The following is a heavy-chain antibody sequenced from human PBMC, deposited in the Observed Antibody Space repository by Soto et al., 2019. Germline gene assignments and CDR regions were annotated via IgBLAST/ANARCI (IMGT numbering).Heavy chain of an antibody. Sequence: QVQLVQSGAEVKKPGASVKVSCKASGYSFTSYDLNWVRQATGQGLEWMGWINPNSGNTGYAQNFQGRVTMTRDTSMSTAYMELSSLRSEDTAVYYCARAYCDGDCYVDYWGQGILVTVSS. D-gene: IGHD2-21*02. J-gene: IGHJ4*02. CDR2: INPNSGNT. V-gene: IGHV1-8*01. CDR3: ARAYCDGDCYVDY. CDR1: GYSFTSYD.